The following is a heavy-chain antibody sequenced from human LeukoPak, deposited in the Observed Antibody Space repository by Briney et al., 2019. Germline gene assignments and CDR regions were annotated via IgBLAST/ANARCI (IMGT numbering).Heavy chain of an antibody. Sequence: PSETLSLTCSVSGGSISSSSYYWGWIRQPPGRGLEWIVNIYYTGTTYYNPSFRSRVTISVDTSKNQFSLKLNSVTAADTAIYYCARDMTRDAFDIWGQGTMVTVSS. D-gene: IGHD2-15*01. CDR2: IYYTGTT. J-gene: IGHJ3*02. CDR3: ARDMTRDAFDI. CDR1: GGSISSSSYY. V-gene: IGHV4-39*01.